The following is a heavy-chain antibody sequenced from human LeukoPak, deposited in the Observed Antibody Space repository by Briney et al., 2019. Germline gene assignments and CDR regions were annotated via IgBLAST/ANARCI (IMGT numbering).Heavy chain of an antibody. V-gene: IGHV1-2*06. J-gene: IGHJ5*02. CDR1: GYTFTGHY. CDR3: ARVPRIAAAGKNWFDP. D-gene: IGHD6-13*01. Sequence: ASVKVSCKASGYTFTGHYMHWVRQAPGQGLEWMGRINPNSGGTNYAQKFQGRVTMTRDTSISTAYMELSRLRSDDTAVYYCARVPRIAAAGKNWFDPWGQGTLVTVSS. CDR2: INPNSGGT.